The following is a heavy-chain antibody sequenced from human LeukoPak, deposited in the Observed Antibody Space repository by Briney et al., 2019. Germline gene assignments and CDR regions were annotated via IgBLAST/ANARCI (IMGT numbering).Heavy chain of an antibody. CDR2: INPNSGGT. J-gene: IGHJ6*03. Sequence: GASVKVSCKASGYTFTGYYMHWVRQAPGQGLEWMGWINPNSGGTNYAQKFQGRVTMTRDSSISTAYMELSRLRSDDTAVYYCARDSRIEKGVFYYYYYMDVWGKGTTVTVSS. D-gene: IGHD3-16*01. CDR1: GYTFTGYY. V-gene: IGHV1-2*02. CDR3: ARDSRIEKGVFYYYYYMDV.